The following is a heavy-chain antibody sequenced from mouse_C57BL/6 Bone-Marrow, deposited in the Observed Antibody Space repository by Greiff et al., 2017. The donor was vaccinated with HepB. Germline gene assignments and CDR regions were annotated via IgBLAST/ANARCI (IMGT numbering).Heavy chain of an antibody. D-gene: IGHD1-1*01. CDR2: ISDGGSYT. Sequence: EVKLVESGGGLVKPGGSLKLSCAASGFTFSSYAMSWVRQTPEKRLEWVATISDGGSYTYYPDNVKGRFTISRDNAKNNLYLQMSHLKSEDTAMYYWARDYYGSSFYAMDYWGQGTSVTVSS. J-gene: IGHJ4*01. V-gene: IGHV5-4*03. CDR1: GFTFSSYA. CDR3: ARDYYGSSFYAMDY.